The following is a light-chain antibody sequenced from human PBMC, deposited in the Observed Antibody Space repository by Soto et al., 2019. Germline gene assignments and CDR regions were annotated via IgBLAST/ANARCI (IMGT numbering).Light chain of an antibody. J-gene: IGKJ1*01. CDR2: GAS. CDR3: QQYTNWPPWT. Sequence: EIVMTQSPATLSVSPGERATLSCRASQSVSSNLAWYQQKPGQATRLLIYGASTRATGIPDRFSGSVSGTEFNLTISSLQSEDFAVYYCQQYTNWPPWTFGQGTKVEIK. CDR1: QSVSSN. V-gene: IGKV3-15*01.